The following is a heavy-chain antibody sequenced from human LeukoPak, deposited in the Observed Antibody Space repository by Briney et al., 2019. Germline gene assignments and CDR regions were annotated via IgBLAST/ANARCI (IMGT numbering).Heavy chain of an antibody. CDR3: ARDDWNDRDFDY. CDR2: ISSSSSYI. Sequence: GGSLRLSCAASGFTFSSYSMNWVRQAPGRGLEWVSSISSSSSYIYYADSAKGRFTISRDNAKNSLYLQMNSLRAEDTAVYYCARDDWNDRDFDYWGQGTLVTVSS. CDR1: GFTFSSYS. D-gene: IGHD1-1*01. V-gene: IGHV3-21*01. J-gene: IGHJ4*02.